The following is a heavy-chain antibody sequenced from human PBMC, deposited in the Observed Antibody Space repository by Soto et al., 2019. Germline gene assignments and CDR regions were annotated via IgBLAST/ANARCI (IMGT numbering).Heavy chain of an antibody. CDR3: AHAFWSGHHDY. CDR2: ISHIFGTA. D-gene: IGHD3-3*01. Sequence: SVKVSCKASGSTFSSYAISWVRQASGQGLEWMVGISHIFGTANYAQKFQGRVTITADKSTSTAYMELSSLRSEDTAVYYRAHAFWSGHHDYWGQGTLVTVSS. CDR1: GSTFSSYA. V-gene: IGHV1-69*06. J-gene: IGHJ4*02.